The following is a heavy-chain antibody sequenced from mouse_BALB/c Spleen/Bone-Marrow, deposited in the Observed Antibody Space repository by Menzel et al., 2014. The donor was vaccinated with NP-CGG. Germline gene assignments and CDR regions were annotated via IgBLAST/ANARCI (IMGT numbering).Heavy chain of an antibody. V-gene: IGHV5-12-2*01. CDR2: ISNGGGST. CDR1: GFTFSSYT. D-gene: IGHD1-1*01. J-gene: IGHJ3*01. Sequence: EVKLMESGGGLVQPGGSLKLSCAASGFTFSSYTMPWVRQTPEKRLEWVAYISNGGGSTYYPDTVKGRFTISRDNAKNTLYLQMSSLKSEDAAMYYCARGIYYYGSSCAYWGQGTLVTVSA. CDR3: ARGIYYYGSSCAY.